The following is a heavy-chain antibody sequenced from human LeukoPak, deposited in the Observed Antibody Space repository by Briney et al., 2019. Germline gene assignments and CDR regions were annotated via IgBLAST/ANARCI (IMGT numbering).Heavy chain of an antibody. CDR2: IIPIFGTA. D-gene: IGHD3-16*02. CDR1: GGTFSSYA. Sequence: SVKVSCKASGGTFSSYAISWVRLAPGQGLEWMGGIIPIFGTANYAQKFQGRVTITADESTSTAYMELSSLRSEDTAVYYCARGGGFYDYVWGSYPHNWFDPWGQGTLVTVSS. V-gene: IGHV1-69*13. CDR3: ARGGGFYDYVWGSYPHNWFDP. J-gene: IGHJ5*02.